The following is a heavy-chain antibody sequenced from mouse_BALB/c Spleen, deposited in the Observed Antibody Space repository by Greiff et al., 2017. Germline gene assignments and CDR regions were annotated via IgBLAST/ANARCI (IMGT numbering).Heavy chain of an antibody. CDR2: ISTYYGDA. Sequence: QVQLKQSGAELVRPGVSVKISCKGSGYTFTDYAMHWVKQSHAKSLEWIGVISTYYGDASYNQKFKGKATMTVDKSSSTAYMELARLTSEDSAIYYCARDGNCDYYAMDYWGQGTSVTVSS. CDR3: ARDGNCDYYAMDY. J-gene: IGHJ4*01. V-gene: IGHV1S137*01. CDR1: GYTFTDYA. D-gene: IGHD2-1*01.